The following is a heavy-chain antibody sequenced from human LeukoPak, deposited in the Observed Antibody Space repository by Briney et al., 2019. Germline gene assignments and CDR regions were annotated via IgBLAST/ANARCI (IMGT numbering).Heavy chain of an antibody. CDR1: GFTVSSYG. V-gene: IGHV3-66*02. CDR2: VYSDGVT. Sequence: PGGSLRLSCAASGFTVSSYGMSWVRQAPGKGPEWVSLVYSDGVTRYADSVQVRFTISRDNSKNTVYLQMNNLRVEDTAVYHCVRDRAEGRAWVEFDPWGQGILVTVSS. CDR3: VRDRAEGRAWVEFDP. J-gene: IGHJ5*02.